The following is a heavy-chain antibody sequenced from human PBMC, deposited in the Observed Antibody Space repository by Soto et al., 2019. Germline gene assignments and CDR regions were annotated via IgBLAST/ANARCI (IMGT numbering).Heavy chain of an antibody. CDR1: GYSFTSYW. Sequence: LKISCKGSGYSFTSYWIGWVRQMPGKGLEWMGIIYPGDSYTNYSPSFQGHVTISADKSISTAYLQWSSLKASDTAMYYCARLMGYCSSTSCLYYYYYGMDVWGQGTTVTVSS. CDR2: IYPGDSYT. V-gene: IGHV5-51*01. D-gene: IGHD2-2*01. CDR3: ARLMGYCSSTSCLYYYYYGMDV. J-gene: IGHJ6*02.